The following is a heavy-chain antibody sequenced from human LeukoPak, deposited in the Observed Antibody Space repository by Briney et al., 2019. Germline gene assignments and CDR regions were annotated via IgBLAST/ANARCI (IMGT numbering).Heavy chain of an antibody. CDR3: ARDPRIVGGTEVNWFNP. D-gene: IGHD3-22*01. Sequence: SETLSLTCAVYSGSFSGYYWSWIRQPPGKGLDWIGEINHSGNTNYNPSLKSRVTISVDTSKNQFSLRLSSVPAADTTVYYCARDPRIVGGTEVNWFNPWGQGTLVTGSS. CDR2: INHSGNT. V-gene: IGHV4-34*01. J-gene: IGHJ5*02. CDR1: SGSFSGYY.